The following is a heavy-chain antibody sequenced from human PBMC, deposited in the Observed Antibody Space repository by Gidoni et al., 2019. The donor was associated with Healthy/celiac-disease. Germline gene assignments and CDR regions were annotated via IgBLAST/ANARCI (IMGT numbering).Heavy chain of an antibody. D-gene: IGHD3-10*01. CDR2: ISSSSSYI. CDR1: GFTFSSYS. Sequence: EVQLVESGGGLVKPGGSLRLSCAASGFTFSSYSMNWVRQAPGKGLEWVSSISSSSSYIYYADSVKGRFTISRDNAKNSLYLQMNSLRAEDTAVYYCARDRPLWFGELSYIDYWGQGTLVTVSS. V-gene: IGHV3-21*01. J-gene: IGHJ4*02. CDR3: ARDRPLWFGELSYIDY.